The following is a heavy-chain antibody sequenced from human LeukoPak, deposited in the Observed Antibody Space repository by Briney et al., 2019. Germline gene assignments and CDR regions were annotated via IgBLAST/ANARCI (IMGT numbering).Heavy chain of an antibody. V-gene: IGHV4-39*07. CDR3: AREGYHYDSSGYYPGRFDY. J-gene: IGHJ4*02. D-gene: IGHD3-22*01. CDR2: IYYSVST. Sequence: PSETLSLTCTVSGGSISSYYWSWIRQPPGKGLEWIGSIYYSVSTYYNPSLKSRVTISVDTSKNQFSLKLSSVTAADTAVYYCAREGYHYDSSGYYPGRFDYWGQGTLVTVSS. CDR1: GGSISSYY.